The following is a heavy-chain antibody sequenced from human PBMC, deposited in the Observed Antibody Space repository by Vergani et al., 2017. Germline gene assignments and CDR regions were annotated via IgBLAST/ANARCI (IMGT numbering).Heavy chain of an antibody. J-gene: IGHJ4*02. V-gene: IGHV1-69*13. D-gene: IGHD3-16*02. CDR1: GGTFSSNS. CDR3: ARAALRLGELSLYGY. Sequence: QGQLAQSGAEVKKPGSSVKVSCKASGGTFSSNSISWVRQAPGQGLEWMGRIIPIFGTTSYAQKFQGRVTILADESTSTAYMELSRLRSDDTAVYYCARAALRLGELSLYGYWVQGTLVVVSS. CDR2: IIPIFGTT.